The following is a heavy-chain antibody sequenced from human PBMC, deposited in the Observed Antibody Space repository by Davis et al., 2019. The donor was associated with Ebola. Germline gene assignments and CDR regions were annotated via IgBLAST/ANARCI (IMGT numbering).Heavy chain of an antibody. CDR1: GFTFSSYS. CDR3: ARADYGSGSSYGMDV. Sequence: GESQKISCAASGFTFSSYSMNWVRQAPGKGLEWVSYISSSSTTIYYADSVKGRFTISRDNAKNSLYLQMNSLRDEDTAMYYCARADYGSGSSYGMDVWGKGTTVTVSS. CDR2: ISSSSTTI. J-gene: IGHJ6*04. V-gene: IGHV3-48*02. D-gene: IGHD3-10*01.